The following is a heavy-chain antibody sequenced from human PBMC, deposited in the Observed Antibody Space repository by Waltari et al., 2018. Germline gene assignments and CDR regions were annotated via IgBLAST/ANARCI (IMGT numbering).Heavy chain of an antibody. CDR3: ARADSSTAYCYYYMDV. Sequence: QVELQESGPGLVKASETLSLTCTVSGGSISTYYWSWIRQPPGKGLEYIGYVCYTGTTNYNPHLKTRVTTSLDTTKNQFYLKVNSVTAADRAVYYCARADSSTAYCYYYMDVWGTGTTVTVSS. J-gene: IGHJ6*03. D-gene: IGHD6-13*01. CDR1: GGSISTYY. V-gene: IGHV4-59*01. CDR2: VCYTGTT.